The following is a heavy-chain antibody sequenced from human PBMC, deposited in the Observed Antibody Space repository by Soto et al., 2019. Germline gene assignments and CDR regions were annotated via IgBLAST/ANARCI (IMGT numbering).Heavy chain of an antibody. J-gene: IGHJ4*02. D-gene: IGHD1-20*01. CDR2: IYYSGST. V-gene: IGHV4-39*01. CDR3: ARQGYNWNDVVDY. Sequence: QLQLQESGPGLVKPSETLSLTCTVSGGSISSSSYYWGWIRQPPGKGLEWIGSIYYSGSTYYNPSLKSRVTIPVDTSKNQFSLKLSSVTAADTAVYYCARQGYNWNDVVDYWGQGTLVTVSS. CDR1: GGSISSSSYY.